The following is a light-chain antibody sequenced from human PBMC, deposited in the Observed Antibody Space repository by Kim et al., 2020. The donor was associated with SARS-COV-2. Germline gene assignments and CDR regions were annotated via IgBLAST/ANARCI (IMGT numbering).Light chain of an antibody. CDR2: GAS. V-gene: IGKV3-15*01. CDR1: QSVSSN. Sequence: SVSPGERATLSCRASQSVSSNLAWYQQKPGQAPMLLIYGASTRATGIPARFSGSGSGTEFTLTISSLQSEDFAVYHCQQYNNWPYTFGQGTKLEI. J-gene: IGKJ2*01. CDR3: QQYNNWPYT.